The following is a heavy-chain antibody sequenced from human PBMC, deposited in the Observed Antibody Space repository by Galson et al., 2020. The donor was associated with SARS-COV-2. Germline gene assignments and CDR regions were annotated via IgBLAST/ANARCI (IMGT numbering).Heavy chain of an antibody. V-gene: IGHV4-59*01. J-gene: IGHJ6*03. D-gene: IGHD4-17*01. Sequence: SETLSLTCTVSGGSISNYYWSWIRQPPGNGLEWIGHIYNSGSPNYNPSLKSRVTMSVDTSKNQFSLKLRSVTPADTAVYYCARAGGESGDYYGTDYYYYMDVWGKGTTVTVS. CDR1: GGSISNYY. CDR2: IYNSGSP. CDR3: ARAGGESGDYYGTDYYYYMDV.